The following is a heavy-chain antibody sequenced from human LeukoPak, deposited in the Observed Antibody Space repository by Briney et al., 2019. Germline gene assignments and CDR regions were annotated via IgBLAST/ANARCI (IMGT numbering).Heavy chain of an antibody. CDR3: VTFWGSSESEWLRDGMDA. Sequence: QPGGSLRLSCAASGFTFSGSWMTWVRQAPGKGLEWVAAINQDGSEKIYADSVKGRFTVSRDNAKNSLYLQMSSLRAEDTAVYYCVTFWGSSESEWLRDGMDAWGQGTTVSVSS. CDR1: GFTFSGSW. V-gene: IGHV3-7*01. D-gene: IGHD3-16*01. CDR2: INQDGSEK. J-gene: IGHJ6*02.